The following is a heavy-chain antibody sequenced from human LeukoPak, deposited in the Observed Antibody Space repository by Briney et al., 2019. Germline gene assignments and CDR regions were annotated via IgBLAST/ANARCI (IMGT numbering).Heavy chain of an antibody. CDR1: GFTFSSYG. CDR3: AKGLGPLATIDYGMDV. CDR2: ISYDGSNK. J-gene: IGHJ6*02. V-gene: IGHV3-30*18. Sequence: GRSLRLSCAASGFTFSSYGMHWVRQAPGQGLEWVAVISYDGSNKYYADSVKGRFTISRDNSKNTLYLQMNSLRAEDTAVYYCAKGLGPLATIDYGMDVWGQGTTVTVSS. D-gene: IGHD5-24*01.